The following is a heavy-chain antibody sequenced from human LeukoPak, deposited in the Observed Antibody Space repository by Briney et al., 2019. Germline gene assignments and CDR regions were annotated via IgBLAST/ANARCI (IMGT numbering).Heavy chain of an antibody. D-gene: IGHD6-13*01. Sequence: ASVKVSCEASGYTFTSYGISWVRQAPGQGLEWMGWISAYNGNTNYAQKLQGRVTMTTDTSTSTAYMELRSLRSDDTAVYYCARSEGSSWYNWFDPWGQGTLVTVSS. CDR2: ISAYNGNT. CDR3: ARSEGSSWYNWFDP. J-gene: IGHJ5*02. CDR1: GYTFTSYG. V-gene: IGHV1-18*01.